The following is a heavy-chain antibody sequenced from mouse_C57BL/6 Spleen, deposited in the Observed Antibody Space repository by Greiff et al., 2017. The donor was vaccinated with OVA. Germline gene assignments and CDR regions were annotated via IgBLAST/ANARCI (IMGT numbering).Heavy chain of an antibody. CDR1: GYTFTSYW. CDR2: IYPSDSET. CDR3: ARNSPLFAY. Sequence: QVQLKQPGAELVRPGSSVKLSCKASGYTFTSYWMDWVKQRPGQGLEWIGNIYPSDSETHYNQKFKDKATLTVDKSSSTAYMQLSSLTSEDSAVYYCARNSPLFAYWGQGTLVTVSA. J-gene: IGHJ3*01. D-gene: IGHD2-12*01. V-gene: IGHV1-61*01.